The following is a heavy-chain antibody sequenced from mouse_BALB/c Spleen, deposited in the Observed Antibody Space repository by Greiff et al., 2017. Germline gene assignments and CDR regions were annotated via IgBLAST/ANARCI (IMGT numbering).Heavy chain of an antibody. CDR3: AREGGNYEGFYFDY. CDR1: GFSLTAYG. D-gene: IGHD2-1*01. CDR2: IWGDGST. Sequence: VTLMESGPGLVAPSQSQSITCTVSGFSLTAYGVNWVRQPPGKGLEWLGMIWGDGSTDYNSALKSRLSISKDNSKSQVFVKMNSLQTDDTARYYCAREGGNYEGFYFDYWGQGTTLTVSS. V-gene: IGHV2-6-7*01. J-gene: IGHJ2*01.